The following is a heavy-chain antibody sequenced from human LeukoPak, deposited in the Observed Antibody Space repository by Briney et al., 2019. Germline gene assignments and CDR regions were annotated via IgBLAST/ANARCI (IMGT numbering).Heavy chain of an antibody. J-gene: IGHJ3*02. CDR2: MNPNSGNT. Sequence: ASVKVSCKASGYTFTSYDINWVRQATGQGLEWMGWMNPNSGNTGYAQKFRGRVTITRNTSISTAYMELSSLRSEDTAVYYCASLLWFGEDAFDIWGQGTMVTVSS. CDR1: GYTFTSYD. D-gene: IGHD3-10*01. V-gene: IGHV1-8*03. CDR3: ASLLWFGEDAFDI.